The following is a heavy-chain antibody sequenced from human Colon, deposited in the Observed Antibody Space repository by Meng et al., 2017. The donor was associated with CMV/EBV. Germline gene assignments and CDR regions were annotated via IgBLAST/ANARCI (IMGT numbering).Heavy chain of an antibody. D-gene: IGHD1-26*01. CDR2: SSGSA. V-gene: IGHV4-4*07. Sequence: SETLSLTCSVSGGSISGYQWAWVRQAPGKGLEWIGRSSGSATYNPSLKSRVTISVDASKRQFSLNVNFVTAADTALYFCARDNMGSLDYWGQGALVTVSS. CDR3: ARDNMGSLDY. J-gene: IGHJ4*02. CDR1: GGSISGYQ.